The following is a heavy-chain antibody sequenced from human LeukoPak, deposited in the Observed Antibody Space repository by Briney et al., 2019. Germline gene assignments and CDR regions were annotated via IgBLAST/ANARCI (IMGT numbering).Heavy chain of an antibody. J-gene: IGHJ4*02. D-gene: IGHD3-22*01. CDR1: GFTFSSYG. Sequence: GRSLTLSCAASGFTFSSYGMHWVRQAPGKGLGWVAVIWYDGSNKYYADSVKGRFTIYRDNSKNTLYLQMNSLRAEGTAVYYCAKDQARNYYDSSGFDYWGQGTLVTVSS. V-gene: IGHV3-33*06. CDR3: AKDQARNYYDSSGFDY. CDR2: IWYDGSNK.